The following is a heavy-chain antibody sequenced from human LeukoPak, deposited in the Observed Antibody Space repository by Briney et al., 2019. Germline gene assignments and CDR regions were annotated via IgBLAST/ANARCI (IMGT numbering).Heavy chain of an antibody. CDR2: FHDSGSA. J-gene: IGHJ5*02. Sequence: SETLSLTCTVSGDFISSYFWSWIRQPPGKGLEWIGYFHDSGSANYNPSLKSRITMSVDTSKNQFSLKLRSVTAADTAVYYCARDSHSVDTATPRGFDPWGQGTLVTVPS. D-gene: IGHD2-15*01. CDR3: ARDSHSVDTATPRGFDP. V-gene: IGHV4-59*01. CDR1: GDFISSYF.